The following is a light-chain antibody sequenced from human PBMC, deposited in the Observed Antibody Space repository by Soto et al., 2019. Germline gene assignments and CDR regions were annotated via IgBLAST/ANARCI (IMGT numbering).Light chain of an antibody. Sequence: IQMTQSPDSLSATVGGRVTITCRASRSISDCLNWYKQKPGEAPELLIYAASTLQSGVPSRFSGSGSGTDFTLTISSLQPEDSAAYYCQQSHSSPLTFGGGTKVDIK. CDR3: QQSHSSPLT. CDR2: AAS. V-gene: IGKV1-39*01. CDR1: RSISDC. J-gene: IGKJ4*01.